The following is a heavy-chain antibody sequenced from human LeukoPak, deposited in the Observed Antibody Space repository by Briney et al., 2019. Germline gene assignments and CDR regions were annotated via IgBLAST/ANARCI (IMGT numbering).Heavy chain of an antibody. V-gene: IGHV3-72*01. CDR1: GFTFNDHY. Sequence: GGSLRLSCAASGFTFNDHYMDWVRQAPGKGLEWVGRIRNKANRYTTEFAASVKGRFTISRDDSKNSLYLQMNSLKTEDTAVYYCTTYYDSSGYYYTDAFDIWGQGTMVTVSS. D-gene: IGHD3-22*01. CDR3: TTYYDSSGYYYTDAFDI. J-gene: IGHJ3*02. CDR2: IRNKANRYTT.